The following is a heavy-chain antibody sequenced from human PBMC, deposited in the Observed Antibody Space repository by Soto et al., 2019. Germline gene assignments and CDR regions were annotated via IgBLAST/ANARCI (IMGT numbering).Heavy chain of an antibody. Sequence: GGSLRLSCAASGLTFSSYAMHWVRQAPGKGLEYVSAISSNGGSTYYANSVKGRFTISRDNSKNTLYLQMGSLRAEDMAVYYCASPSGDVWGKGTTVTVSS. V-gene: IGHV3-64*01. CDR2: ISSNGGST. CDR3: ASPSGDV. J-gene: IGHJ6*04. CDR1: GLTFSSYA. D-gene: IGHD6-25*01.